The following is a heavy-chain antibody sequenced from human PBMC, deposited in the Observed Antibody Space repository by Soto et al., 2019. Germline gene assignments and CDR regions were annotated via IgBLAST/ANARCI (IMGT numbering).Heavy chain of an antibody. J-gene: IGHJ4*02. CDR1: GDTFSNYA. CDR3: ARPYRSVYYWGAWF. CDR2: IIPMFGKP. Sequence: QVQLVQSGAEVKNPGSSVKLSCKASGDTFSNYAFSWVRQAPGQGLEWMGGIIPMFGKPNYAYNFQGRVTFSADESRNTVYMELASLRSEATAVYFCARPYRSVYYWGAWFWGQGTLVTVSA. V-gene: IGHV1-69*01. D-gene: IGHD6-19*01.